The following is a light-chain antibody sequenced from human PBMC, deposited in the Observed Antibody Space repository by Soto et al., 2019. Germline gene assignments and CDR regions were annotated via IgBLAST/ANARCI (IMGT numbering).Light chain of an antibody. Sequence: EIVMTKSPATLSVSPGERATLSCRASQSVSSNLAWYQQKPGQAPRLLIYGASNRATGIPDRFSGSGSGTDFTLTISRLEPEDFAMYYCQEYSSSPLTFGGGTKVDIK. J-gene: IGKJ4*01. CDR2: GAS. CDR1: QSVSSN. V-gene: IGKV3-20*01. CDR3: QEYSSSPLT.